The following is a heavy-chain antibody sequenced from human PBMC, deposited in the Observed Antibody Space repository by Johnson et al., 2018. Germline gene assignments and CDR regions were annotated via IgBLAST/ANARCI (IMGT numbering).Heavy chain of an antibody. Sequence: VQLVESGGGVVQPGRSLRLSCAASGFSFRTYGMNWVRQAPGKGLEWVALISYDGRDKYYADPVKGRFTIPRDNSKNTLYLQMNSLRPEDTAVYYCAKASAASWYYYYGLDVWGQGTTVTVSS. CDR1: GFSFRTYG. V-gene: IGHV3-30*18. J-gene: IGHJ6*02. CDR3: AKASAASWYYYYGLDV. D-gene: IGHD6-13*01. CDR2: ISYDGRDK.